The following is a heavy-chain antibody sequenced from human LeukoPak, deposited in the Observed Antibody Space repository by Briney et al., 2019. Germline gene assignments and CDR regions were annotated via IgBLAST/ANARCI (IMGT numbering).Heavy chain of an antibody. J-gene: IGHJ5*02. V-gene: IGHV3-9*01. CDR3: AKVAVAAVRDWLDP. Sequence: GGSLRLSCAASGFTFDDYAMHWVRQAPGKGLEWVSGISWNSGSIGYADSVKGRFTISRDNAKNSLYLQMNSLRAEDTAVYYCAKVAVAAVRDWLDPWGQGTLVTVSS. CDR1: GFTFDDYA. CDR2: ISWNSGSI. D-gene: IGHD6-19*01.